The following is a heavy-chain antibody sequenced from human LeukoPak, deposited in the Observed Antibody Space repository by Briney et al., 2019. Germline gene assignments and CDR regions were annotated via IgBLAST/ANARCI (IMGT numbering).Heavy chain of an antibody. Sequence: ASVRVSCKASGYTFTGYYMHWVRQAPGQGLEWMGWINPNSGGINYAQKFQGRVTMTRDTSISTAYMELSRLRSDDTAVYYWARNPDYGDYVWPFDYWGQGTLVTVSS. V-gene: IGHV1-2*02. CDR1: GYTFTGYY. J-gene: IGHJ4*02. CDR3: ARNPDYGDYVWPFDY. CDR2: INPNSGGI. D-gene: IGHD4-17*01.